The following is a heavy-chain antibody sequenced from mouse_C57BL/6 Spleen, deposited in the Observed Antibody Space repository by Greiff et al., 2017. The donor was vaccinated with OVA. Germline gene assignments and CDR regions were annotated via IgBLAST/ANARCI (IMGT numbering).Heavy chain of an antibody. CDR2: INYDGSST. V-gene: IGHV5-16*01. J-gene: IGHJ2*01. D-gene: IGHD4-1*01. CDR1: GFTFSDYY. Sequence: EVHLVESEGGLVQPGSSMKLSCTASGFTFSDYYMAWVRQVPEKGLEWVANINYDGSSTYYLDSLKSRFIISRDNAKNILYLQMSSLKSEDTATYYCARGLGRGDYFDYWGQGTTLTVSS. CDR3: ARGLGRGDYFDY.